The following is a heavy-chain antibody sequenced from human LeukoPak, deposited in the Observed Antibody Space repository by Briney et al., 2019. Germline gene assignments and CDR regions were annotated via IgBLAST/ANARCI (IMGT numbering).Heavy chain of an antibody. CDR3: ARGGGTIFGVIND. V-gene: IGHV1-2*02. Sequence: ASMKVSCKASGYTFTCYYMHWVRQAPGQGLEWMGWINPYSGDPYYAQTFQCRVTMIRDTSISTAYMQLSRLRSDDTAVYYCARGGGTIFGVINDWGQGTLVPVSS. J-gene: IGHJ4*02. D-gene: IGHD3-3*01. CDR2: INPYSGDP. CDR1: GYTFTCYY.